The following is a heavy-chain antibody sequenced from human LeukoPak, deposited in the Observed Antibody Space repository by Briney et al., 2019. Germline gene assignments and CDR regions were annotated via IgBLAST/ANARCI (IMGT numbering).Heavy chain of an antibody. J-gene: IGHJ4*02. CDR1: GFTISSHG. D-gene: IGHD3-3*01. Sequence: GRSLRLSCAASGFTISSHGMHWVRQAPGKGLEWVAAIWYDGSKTYYAESVKGRFTISRDSSKNTLNLEMNSLRAEDTALYYCVRDWSFYFDYWGQGTLVTVSS. CDR2: IWYDGSKT. CDR3: VRDWSFYFDY. V-gene: IGHV3-33*08.